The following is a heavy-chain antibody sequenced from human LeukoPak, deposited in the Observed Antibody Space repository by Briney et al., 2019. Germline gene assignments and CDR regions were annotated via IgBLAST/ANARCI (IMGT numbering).Heavy chain of an antibody. Sequence: SETLSLTCTVSGGSISSDGYYWSWIRQHPGKGLEWIGYIYYSGSTYYNPSLKSRVTISVDTSKNQFSLKLSSVTAADTAVYYCARGEYYYDSSGYLSLFDYWGQGTLVTVSS. CDR1: GGSISSDGYY. J-gene: IGHJ4*02. CDR3: ARGEYYYDSSGYLSLFDY. D-gene: IGHD3-22*01. CDR2: IYYSGST. V-gene: IGHV4-31*03.